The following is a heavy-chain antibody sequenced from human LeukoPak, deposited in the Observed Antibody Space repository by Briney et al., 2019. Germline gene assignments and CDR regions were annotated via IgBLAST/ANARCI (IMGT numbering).Heavy chain of an antibody. D-gene: IGHD1-26*01. CDR3: ARVEWELLTD. CDR2: VNHSGST. V-gene: IGHV4-34*01. CDR1: GGSFNGYY. Sequence: SETLSLTCAVYGGSFNGYYWSWIRQPPGKGLEWIGEVNHSGSTNYNPSLKSRVTISVDTSKNQFSLKLSSVTAADTAVYYCARVEWELLTDWGQGTLVTVSS. J-gene: IGHJ4*02.